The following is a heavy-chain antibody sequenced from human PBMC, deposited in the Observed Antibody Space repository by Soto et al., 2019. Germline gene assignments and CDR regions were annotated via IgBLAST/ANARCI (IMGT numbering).Heavy chain of an antibody. CDR3: ARVALYDYIWGSYRYSFDY. V-gene: IGHV4-34*01. Sequence: PSETLSLTCAVXGGSFSGYYWSWIRQPPGKGLEWIGEINHSGSTNYNPSLKSRVTISVDTSKNQFSLKLSSVTAADTAVYYCARVALYDYIWGSYRYSFDYWGQGTLVTVSS. D-gene: IGHD3-16*02. CDR1: GGSFSGYY. CDR2: INHSGST. J-gene: IGHJ4*02.